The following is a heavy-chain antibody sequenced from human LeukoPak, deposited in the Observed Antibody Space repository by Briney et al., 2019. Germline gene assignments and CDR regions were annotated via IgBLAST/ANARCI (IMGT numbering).Heavy chain of an antibody. Sequence: PGGSLRLSCAASEFSVGSNYMTWVRQAPGKGLEWVSLYSGGSTYYADSVKGRFTISRDNSKNTLYLQMKSLRAEDTAVYYCARGPSGYHNTGGQGTLVTVSS. V-gene: IGHV3-66*01. CDR3: ARGPSGYHNT. CDR2: YSGGST. J-gene: IGHJ4*02. D-gene: IGHD5-12*01. CDR1: EFSVGSNY.